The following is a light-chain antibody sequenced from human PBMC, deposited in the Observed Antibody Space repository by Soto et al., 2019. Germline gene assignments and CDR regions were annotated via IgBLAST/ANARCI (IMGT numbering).Light chain of an antibody. CDR1: QGVAPAY. CDR2: GAS. Sequence: EIVLTQSPGTLSLSPGERATLSCRASQGVAPAYLAWYQHRPGQAPRLLIYGASNRATGIPDRFSGSGSGTDFTLTISRLEPEDFAVYSCQQYGGSPLFTFSPGTRVDFK. J-gene: IGKJ3*01. V-gene: IGKV3-20*01. CDR3: QQYGGSPLFT.